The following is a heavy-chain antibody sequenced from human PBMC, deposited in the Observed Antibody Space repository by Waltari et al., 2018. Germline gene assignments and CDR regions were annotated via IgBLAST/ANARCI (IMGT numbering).Heavy chain of an antibody. D-gene: IGHD5-12*01. V-gene: IGHV4-59*01. CDR2: IYYSGST. CDR1: GGSISSYY. Sequence: QVQLQESGPGLVKPSETLSLTCTVSGGSISSYYWSWIRQPPGKGLEWIGYIYYSGSTNYNPSLKSRVTISVDTSKNQFSLKLSSVTAADTAVYYCARAHSGYDLGGYYYYYYMDVWGKGTTVTVSS. CDR3: ARAHSGYDLGGYYYYYYMDV. J-gene: IGHJ6*03.